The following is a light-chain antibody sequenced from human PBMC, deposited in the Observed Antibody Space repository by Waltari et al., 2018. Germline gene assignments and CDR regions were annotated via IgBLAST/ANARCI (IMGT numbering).Light chain of an antibody. CDR3: AAWDDSLNGWV. V-gene: IGLV1-44*01. Sequence: QSVLTQSPSASGTPGQRVTISCSGSSSNIGGNTVNWYQQLPGTAPKLLIYSNSRRPSGVPDRFSGSKSGTSASLAISGLQSEDEADYYCAAWDDSLNGWVFGGGTKLTVL. J-gene: IGLJ3*02. CDR1: SSNIGGNT. CDR2: SNS.